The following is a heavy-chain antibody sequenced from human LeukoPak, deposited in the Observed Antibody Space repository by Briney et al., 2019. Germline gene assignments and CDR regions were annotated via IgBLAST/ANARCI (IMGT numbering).Heavy chain of an antibody. CDR3: ARAGCRPPCYYYGMDV. CDR2: IGTAGDT. CDR1: GFTFRSYD. J-gene: IGHJ6*02. Sequence: PGGSLRLSCAASGFTFRSYDMHWVRQATGKGLEWVSAIGTAGDTYYPGSVKGRFTISRENAKNSLYLQMNSLRAGDTAVYYCARAGCRPPCYYYGMDVWGQGTTVTVSS. V-gene: IGHV3-13*01. D-gene: IGHD6-19*01.